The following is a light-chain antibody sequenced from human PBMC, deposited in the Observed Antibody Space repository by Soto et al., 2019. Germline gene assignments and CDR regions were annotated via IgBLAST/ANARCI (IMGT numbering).Light chain of an antibody. CDR1: QNVSKW. Sequence: DIQMTQSPPTLSASVGDKVTITCWASQNVSKWLAWYQQKPGKAPKLLIFDGSDLESGVPSRFSGSGSGTEFTLTISGLQAEDYATYYCQQYHSYVFTFGPGTTVDIK. CDR2: DGS. CDR3: QQYHSYVFT. J-gene: IGKJ3*01. V-gene: IGKV1-5*01.